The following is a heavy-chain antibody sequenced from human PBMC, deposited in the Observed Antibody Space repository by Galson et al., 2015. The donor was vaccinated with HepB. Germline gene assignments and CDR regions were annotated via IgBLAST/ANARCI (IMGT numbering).Heavy chain of an antibody. D-gene: IGHD1-26*01. CDR1: GFAFNTYG. J-gene: IGHJ3*02. Sequence: SLRLSCAASGFAFNTYGVHWLRQAPGKGLEWVALISYDGSEAYYGDSVRGRFTISRDNSKNTLYLQMDSLRAEDTAVYYCARDSHSLPANDAFDIWGQGTVVTVSS. CDR3: ARDSHSLPANDAFDI. CDR2: ISYDGSEA. V-gene: IGHV3-30*03.